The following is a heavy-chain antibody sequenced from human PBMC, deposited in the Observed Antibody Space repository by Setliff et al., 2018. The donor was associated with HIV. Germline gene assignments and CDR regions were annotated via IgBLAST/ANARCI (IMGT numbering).Heavy chain of an antibody. CDR3: ARDNYYDSSGAIGY. Sequence: GASVKVSCKASGGTFSSYAINWVRQAPGQGLEWMGGIIPILGVAHHAQKFQGRVSITADASTSTSYMELSSLRSDDTAVYYCARDNYYDSSGAIGYWGQGTLVTVSS. J-gene: IGHJ4*02. CDR1: GGTFSSYA. D-gene: IGHD3-22*01. CDR2: IIPILGVA. V-gene: IGHV1-69*10.